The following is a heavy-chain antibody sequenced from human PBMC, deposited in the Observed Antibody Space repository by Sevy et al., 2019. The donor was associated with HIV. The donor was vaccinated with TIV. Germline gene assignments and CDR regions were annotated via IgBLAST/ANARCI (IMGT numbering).Heavy chain of an antibody. J-gene: IGHJ6*02. CDR3: SRGAFGSSAGIHYYGLDV. CDR2: IRTKPDGGTA. D-gene: IGHD6-6*01. Sequence: GGSLRLSCTASGFAFGDYAMTWIRQVPGNGLEWVGFIRTKPDGGTADYAASAKGRFTISRDDSKSIAYLQMSNLKTEDTAVYYCSRGAFGSSAGIHYYGLDVSGQGTTVTVSS. CDR1: GFAFGDYA. V-gene: IGHV3-49*03.